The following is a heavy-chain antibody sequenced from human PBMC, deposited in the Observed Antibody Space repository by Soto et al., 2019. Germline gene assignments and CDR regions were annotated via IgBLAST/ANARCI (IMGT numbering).Heavy chain of an antibody. D-gene: IGHD3-9*01. CDR1: GFTFSSYG. V-gene: IGHV3-30*18. CDR3: AKDYAPILNGFIDY. J-gene: IGHJ4*02. CDR2: ISYDGSNK. Sequence: GGSLRLSCAASGFTFSSYGMHWVRQAPGKGLEWVAVISYDGSNKYYADSVKGRFTISRDNSKNTLYLQMNSLRAEDTAVYYCAKDYAPILNGFIDYWGEGTLVTVSS.